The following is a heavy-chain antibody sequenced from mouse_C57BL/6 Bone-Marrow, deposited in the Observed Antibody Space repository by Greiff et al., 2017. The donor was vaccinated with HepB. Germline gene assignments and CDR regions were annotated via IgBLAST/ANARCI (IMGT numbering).Heavy chain of an antibody. CDR1: GFSLTSYG. V-gene: IGHV2-2*01. CDR2: IWSGGST. Sequence: QVQLQHSGPGLVQPSQSLSITCTVSGFSLTSYGVHWVRQSPGKGLEWLGVIWSGGSTDYNAAFISRLSISKDNSKSQVFFKMNSLQADDTAIYYSARPPTVVAKGAMDYWGQGTSVTVSS. D-gene: IGHD1-1*01. CDR3: ARPPTVVAKGAMDY. J-gene: IGHJ4*01.